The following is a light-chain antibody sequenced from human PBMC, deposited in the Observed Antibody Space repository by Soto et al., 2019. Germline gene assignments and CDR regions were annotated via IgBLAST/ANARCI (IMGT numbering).Light chain of an antibody. V-gene: IGLV1-44*01. CDR2: GNT. CDR3: AAWDASVNGVV. J-gene: IGLJ2*01. Sequence: QSVLRQPPSASGTPGQRVTISCSGSNSNIGTDTVNWYQQLPGTAPKLLIYGNTQRPSGVPDRFSGSKSGTSASLAISGLQSEDEADYYCAAWDASVNGVVVGGGTKLTV. CDR1: NSNIGTDT.